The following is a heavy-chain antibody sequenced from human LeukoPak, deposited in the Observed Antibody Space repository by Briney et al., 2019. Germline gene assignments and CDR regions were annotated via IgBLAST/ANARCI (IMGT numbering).Heavy chain of an antibody. CDR3: AKDPTFGGVIGTFDY. D-gene: IGHD3-16*02. CDR1: GFTFTSYA. V-gene: IGHV3-30*04. CDR2: ISYDGSNK. J-gene: IGHJ4*02. Sequence: PGRSLRLSCAASGFTFTSYALHWVRQAPGKGLAWVAVISYDGSNKYYVDSVKGRFTISRDNSKNTLYLQMNSLRAEDTAVYYCAKDPTFGGVIGTFDYWGQGTLVTVSS.